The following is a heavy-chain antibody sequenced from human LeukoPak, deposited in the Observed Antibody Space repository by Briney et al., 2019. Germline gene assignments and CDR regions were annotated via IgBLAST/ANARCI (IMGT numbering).Heavy chain of an antibody. CDR3: ARDFNYYDSSGYLHF. V-gene: IGHV1-2*02. CDR1: GYTFTGYY. D-gene: IGHD3-22*01. Sequence: ASVKVSCKASGYTFTGYYMHWVRQAPGQGLEWMGWINPNSGGTNYAQKFQGRVTMTRDTSISTAYMELSRLRSDDTAVYYCARDFNYYDSSGYLHFWGQGTMVTVSS. CDR2: INPNSGGT. J-gene: IGHJ3*01.